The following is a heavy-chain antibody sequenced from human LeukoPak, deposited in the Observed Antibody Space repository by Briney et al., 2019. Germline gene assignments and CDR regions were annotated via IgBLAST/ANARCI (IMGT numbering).Heavy chain of an antibody. J-gene: IGHJ6*03. V-gene: IGHV3-48*03. CDR1: GFTFSSYE. Sequence: GGSLRLSCAASGFTFSSYEMNWVRQAPGKGLEWVSYISSSGSTIYYADSVKGRFTISRDNAKNSLYLQMNSLRVEDTAIYCCARDPYNGAYSEGYYYYYMDVWGKGTTVTVSS. CDR2: ISSSGSTI. CDR3: ARDPYNGAYSEGYYYYYMDV. D-gene: IGHD1-1*01.